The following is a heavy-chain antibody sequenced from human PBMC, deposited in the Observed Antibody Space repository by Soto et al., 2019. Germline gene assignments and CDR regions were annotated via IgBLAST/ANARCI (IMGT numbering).Heavy chain of an antibody. D-gene: IGHD2-15*01. CDR3: ARVSDIVVVVADNFDY. V-gene: IGHV1-18*01. J-gene: IGHJ4*02. CDR2: ISAYNGNT. CDR1: GYTFTSYG. Sequence: GASVKVSCKASGYTFTSYGISWVRQAPGQGLEWMGWISAYNGNTNYAQKLQGRVTMTTDTSTSTAYMELRSLRSDDTAVYYCARVSDIVVVVADNFDYWGQGTLVTVSS.